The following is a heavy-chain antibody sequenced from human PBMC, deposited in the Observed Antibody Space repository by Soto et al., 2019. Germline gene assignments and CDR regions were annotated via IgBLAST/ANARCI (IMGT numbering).Heavy chain of an antibody. CDR2: IWYDGSNK. CDR1: GFTFSSYG. J-gene: IGHJ4*02. CDR3: AREGYYDSSGYCDY. D-gene: IGHD3-22*01. Sequence: GGSLRLSCAASGFTFSSYGMHWVRQAPGKGLEWVSVIWYDGSNKYYADSVKGRFTISRDNSKNTLYLQMNSLRAEDTAVYYCAREGYYDSSGYCDYWGQGTLVTVSS. V-gene: IGHV3-33*01.